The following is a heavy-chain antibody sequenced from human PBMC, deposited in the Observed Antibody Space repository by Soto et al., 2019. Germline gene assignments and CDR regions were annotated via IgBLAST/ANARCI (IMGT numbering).Heavy chain of an antibody. CDR3: ARARGYCSSTSCGPGYYSMDV. J-gene: IGHJ6*02. D-gene: IGHD2-2*01. CDR2: IYYSGST. V-gene: IGHV4-59*01. Sequence: SETLSLTCTVSGGSISSYYWSWIRQPPGKGLEWIGYIYYSGSTNYNPSLKSRVTISVDTSKNQFSLKLSPVTAADTAVYYCARARGYCSSTSCGPGYYSMDVWGQGTTVTVSS. CDR1: GGSISSYY.